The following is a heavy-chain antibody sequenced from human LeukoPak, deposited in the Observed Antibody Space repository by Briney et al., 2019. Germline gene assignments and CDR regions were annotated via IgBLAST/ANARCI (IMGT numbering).Heavy chain of an antibody. Sequence: PGGSLRLSCEASGFTFSNHGMHWVRQAPGKGLEWVAVIWYDGSNKYYTDSVKGRFTISRDNSMHTLYLQMNSLRAEDTAVYYCARDYGSGSYYNVAFDYWGQGTLVTVSS. CDR2: IWYDGSNK. CDR1: GFTFSNHG. V-gene: IGHV3-33*01. J-gene: IGHJ4*02. D-gene: IGHD3-10*01. CDR3: ARDYGSGSYYNVAFDY.